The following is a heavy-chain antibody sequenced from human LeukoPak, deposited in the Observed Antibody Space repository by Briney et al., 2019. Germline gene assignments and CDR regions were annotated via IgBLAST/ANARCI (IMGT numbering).Heavy chain of an antibody. CDR1: GFTFSDYW. J-gene: IGHJ4*02. V-gene: IGHV3-7*01. Sequence: GGSLRLSCAASGFTFSDYWMSWVRQAPGKGLEWVANIKQDGSEKYYVDSVKGRFTISRDNAKNSLYLQMNSLRAEDTAVYYCARDRGGSGWTNFECWGQGPLVPVSS. CDR3: ARDRGGSGWTNFEC. CDR2: IKQDGSEK. D-gene: IGHD6-19*01.